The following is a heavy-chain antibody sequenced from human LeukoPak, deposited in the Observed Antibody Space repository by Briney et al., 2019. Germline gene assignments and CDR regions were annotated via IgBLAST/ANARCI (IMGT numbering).Heavy chain of an antibody. CDR2: ISSGGSTT. CDR1: GFTFSSYA. CDR3: ARSSFSMVRGVNWFDP. V-gene: IGHV3-11*04. J-gene: IGHJ5*02. D-gene: IGHD3-10*01. Sequence: NPGGSLRLSCAASGFTFSSYAMSWIRQAPGKGLEWVSYISSGGSTTYYADSVKGRFTISRDDAKNSLYLQMNSLRAEDTALYYCARSSFSMVRGVNWFDPWGQGTLVTVSS.